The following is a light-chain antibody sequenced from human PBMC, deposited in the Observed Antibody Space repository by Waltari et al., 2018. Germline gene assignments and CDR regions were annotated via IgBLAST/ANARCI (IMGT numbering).Light chain of an antibody. Sequence: QSLLTQPPSVSGAPGQRVPISCTGSSSNIGASSYVHWYQQLPGTAPKLLIFGDSIRPSGVPDRFSASKSASSASLAIAGLQAEDEADYYCQSYDRGLSAWVFGGGTKLIV. CDR1: SSNIGASSY. CDR2: GDS. CDR3: QSYDRGLSAWV. V-gene: IGLV1-40*01. J-gene: IGLJ3*02.